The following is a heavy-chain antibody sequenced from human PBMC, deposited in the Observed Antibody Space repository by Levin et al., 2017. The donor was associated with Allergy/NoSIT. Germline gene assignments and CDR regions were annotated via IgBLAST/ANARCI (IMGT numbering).Heavy chain of an antibody. CDR1: GFTFSSYW. V-gene: IGHV3-74*01. D-gene: IGHD2-2*02. J-gene: IGHJ6*02. Sequence: GGSLRLSCVASGFTFSSYWMFWVRQAPGKGLVWVSRINSDGSSTGYADSVKGRFTISRDNAKNTLYLQMNSLRAEDTAVYYCARIPYYYGMDVWGQGTTVTVSS. CDR2: INSDGSST. CDR3: ARIPYYYGMDV.